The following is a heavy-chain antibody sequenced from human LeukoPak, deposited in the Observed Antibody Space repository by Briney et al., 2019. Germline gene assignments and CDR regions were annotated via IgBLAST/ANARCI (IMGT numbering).Heavy chain of an antibody. Sequence: GASVKVSCKASGYTFTSYGISWVRQAPGQGLEWMGWISAYNGNTNYAQKLQGRVTMTTDTSTSTAYMELRSLRSDDTAVYYCAREGVTMIVVAETVPDYGGQGTLVTVSS. V-gene: IGHV1-18*01. CDR1: GYTFTSYG. CDR2: ISAYNGNT. CDR3: AREGVTMIVVAETVPDY. D-gene: IGHD3-22*01. J-gene: IGHJ4*02.